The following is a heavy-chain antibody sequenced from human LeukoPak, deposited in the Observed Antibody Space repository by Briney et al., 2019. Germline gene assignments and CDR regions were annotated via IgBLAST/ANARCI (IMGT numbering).Heavy chain of an antibody. CDR2: NSGSGGST. CDR3: AALPTGYQNFDY. D-gene: IGHD3-9*01. V-gene: IGHV3-23*01. CDR1: GFTFSSYG. Sequence: GWSLRLSCAASGFTFSSYGMSWVRQAPGKGLEWVSTNSGSGGSTYYADSVKGRFTISRDNSKNTLFLQMHSLRAEDTAVYYCAALPTGYQNFDYWGQGTLVTVSS. J-gene: IGHJ4*02.